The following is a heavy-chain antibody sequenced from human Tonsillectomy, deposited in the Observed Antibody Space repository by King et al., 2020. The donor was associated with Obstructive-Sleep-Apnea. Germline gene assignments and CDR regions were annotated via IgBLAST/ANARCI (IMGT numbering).Heavy chain of an antibody. CDR2: ISYSGGST. V-gene: IGHV3-23*04. CDR3: AKDSGGYYYDTSGYYFDY. J-gene: IGHJ4*02. CDR1: GFTFNSHA. D-gene: IGHD3-22*01. Sequence: VQLVDSGGGLVQPGGSLRLSCAASGFTFNSHAMSWVRQAPGKGLEWVSAISYSGGSTYYADSVKGRFTISRDNSKNTVYLQMNSLRAEDTAVYYCAKDSGGYYYDTSGYYFDYWGQGTLVTVSA.